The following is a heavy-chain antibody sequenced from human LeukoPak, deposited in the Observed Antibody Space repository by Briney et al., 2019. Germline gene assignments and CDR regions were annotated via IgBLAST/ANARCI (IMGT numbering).Heavy chain of an antibody. D-gene: IGHD6-13*01. Sequence: ASETLSLTCTVSGYSISSGYFWGWIRQPPGKGLEWIGSIYHSGTTYYNPSLKSRVTISVDTSKNQFSLKLTSVTAADTAVYYCARGDSNSWYVDWFDPWGQGTLVTVSS. CDR1: GYSISSGYF. V-gene: IGHV4-38-2*02. CDR2: IYHSGTT. J-gene: IGHJ5*02. CDR3: ARGDSNSWYVDWFDP.